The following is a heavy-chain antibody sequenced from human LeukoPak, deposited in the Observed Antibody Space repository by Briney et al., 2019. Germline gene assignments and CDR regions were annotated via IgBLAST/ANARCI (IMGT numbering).Heavy chain of an antibody. CDR2: IYPGDSDT. Sequence: GESLKISCKGSGYSFTSYWIGWVRQMPGKGLEWMGIIYPGDSDTRYSPSFQGQVTISADKSFSTAYLQWSSLKASDTAMYFCARPQVAYTSAWYRGFDYWGQGTLVTVSS. CDR1: GYSFTSYW. J-gene: IGHJ4*02. D-gene: IGHD6-19*01. V-gene: IGHV5-51*01. CDR3: ARPQVAYTSAWYRGFDY.